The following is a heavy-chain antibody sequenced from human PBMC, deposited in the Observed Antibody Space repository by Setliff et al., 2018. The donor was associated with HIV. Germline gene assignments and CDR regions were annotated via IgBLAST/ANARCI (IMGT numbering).Heavy chain of an antibody. CDR2: IYARGST. V-gene: IGHV4-38-2*01. J-gene: IGHJ4*02. Sequence: SETLSLTCAVSGYAISSGYYWGWIRRPPGKGLEWIGSIYARGSTYYNPSLKSRVTISVDTSKNQFSLKLSSVTAADTAVYYCARGLLRSWDGSENSYKPYYFDYWGQGTLVTVSS. D-gene: IGHD3-10*01. CDR1: GYAISSGYY. CDR3: ARGLLRSWDGSENSYKPYYFDY.